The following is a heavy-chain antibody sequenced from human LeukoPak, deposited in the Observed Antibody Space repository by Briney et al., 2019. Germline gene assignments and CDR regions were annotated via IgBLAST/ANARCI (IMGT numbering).Heavy chain of an antibody. J-gene: IGHJ4*02. D-gene: IGHD1-26*01. CDR1: GFNRLC. CDR3: ARDVGLITFDL. V-gene: IGHV3-23*01. Sequence: GGSLRLSCAASGFNRLCHELGPPGSREGARMGLNYADSVKGRFTISRDNSKSTLFLQMNRVRGEDTAKYFCARDVGLITFDLWGQGTLVTVSS.